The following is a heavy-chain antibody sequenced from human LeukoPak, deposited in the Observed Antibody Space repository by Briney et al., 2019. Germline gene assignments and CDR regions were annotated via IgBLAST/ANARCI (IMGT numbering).Heavy chain of an antibody. J-gene: IGHJ4*02. CDR1: VYSISSGYY. Sequence: SETLSLTCTVSVYSISSGYYWGWTRQPPGKGLEWIRSIYQSGSTYYNPSITSRVTISVDTSKNQSTLKLSSETAADTAVYYCASNSGSYLWGFDDWGQGSLVTVSS. D-gene: IGHD1-26*01. CDR3: ASNSGSYLWGFDD. CDR2: IYQSGST. V-gene: IGHV4-38-2*02.